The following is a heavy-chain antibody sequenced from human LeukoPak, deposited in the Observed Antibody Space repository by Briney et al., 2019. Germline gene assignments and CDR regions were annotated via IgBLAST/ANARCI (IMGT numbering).Heavy chain of an antibody. Sequence: ASVKVSCKASGGTFTGYYMHWVRQAPGQGLEWMGRINPNSGGTNYAQKFQGRVTMTRDTSISTAYMELSRLRSDDTAVYYCAREGGLYSYGAHWWGQGTLVTVSS. J-gene: IGHJ4*02. CDR1: GGTFTGYY. D-gene: IGHD5-18*01. V-gene: IGHV1-2*06. CDR2: INPNSGGT. CDR3: AREGGLYSYGAHW.